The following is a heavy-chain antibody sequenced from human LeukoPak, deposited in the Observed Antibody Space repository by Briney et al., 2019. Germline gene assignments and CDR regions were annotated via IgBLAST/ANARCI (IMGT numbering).Heavy chain of an antibody. CDR1: GFTFGDYA. CDR3: TRDSSEYYDRSGYPNWFDP. V-gene: IGHV3-49*04. Sequence: PGGSLRLSCTASGFTFGDYATSWVRQAPGKGLEWVGFIRSKAYGGTTEYAASVKGRLTISRDDSKSIAYLQMNSLKTEDTAVYYCTRDSSEYYDRSGYPNWFDPWGQGTLVTVSS. CDR2: IRSKAYGGTT. D-gene: IGHD3-22*01. J-gene: IGHJ5*02.